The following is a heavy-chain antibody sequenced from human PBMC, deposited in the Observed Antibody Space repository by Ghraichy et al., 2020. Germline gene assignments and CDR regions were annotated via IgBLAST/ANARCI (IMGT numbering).Heavy chain of an antibody. J-gene: IGHJ6*02. D-gene: IGHD3-10*01. CDR3: AKDIWFGELPNLDGNYYYYYGMDV. CDR2: ISGSGGST. V-gene: IGHV3-23*01. Sequence: GGSLRLSCAASGFTFSSYAMSWVRQAPGKGLEWVSAISGSGGSTYYADSVKGRFTISRDNSKNTLYLQMNSLRAEDTAVYYCAKDIWFGELPNLDGNYYYYYGMDVWGQGTTVTVSS. CDR1: GFTFSSYA.